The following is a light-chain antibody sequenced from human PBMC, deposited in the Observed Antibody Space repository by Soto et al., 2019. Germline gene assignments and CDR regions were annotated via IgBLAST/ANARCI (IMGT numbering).Light chain of an antibody. CDR3: QHYGSSPPYT. V-gene: IGKV3-20*01. CDR2: GAA. CDR1: QSVSSTY. J-gene: IGKJ2*01. Sequence: EIVLTQSPGTLSLSPGQRVSLSCRASQSVSSTYLAWYQQKPGQAPRLLIYGAAYRATGIPDRFSGSGSGTDFTLTISILEPEDFPVYYCQHYGSSPPYTFGQGTKLEIK.